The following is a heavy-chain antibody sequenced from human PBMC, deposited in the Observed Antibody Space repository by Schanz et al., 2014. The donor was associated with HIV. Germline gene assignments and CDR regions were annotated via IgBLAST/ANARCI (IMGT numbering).Heavy chain of an antibody. V-gene: IGHV1-18*01. CDR1: GYTFSNYG. J-gene: IGHJ4*02. Sequence: QVQLVQSGGEVKKPGGSVMLSCKASGYTFSNYGVSWVRQAPGQGLEWMGWISGDYGKTKYAQKFQARVTMTPATSSSTAYMELRSLSSDDTAVYYCAREGDGASITGTADYWGQGTLVTVSS. D-gene: IGHD1-20*01. CDR3: AREGDGASITGTADY. CDR2: ISGDYGKT.